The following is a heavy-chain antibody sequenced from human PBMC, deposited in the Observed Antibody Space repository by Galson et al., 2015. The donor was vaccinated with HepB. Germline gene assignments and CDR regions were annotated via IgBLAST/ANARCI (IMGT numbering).Heavy chain of an antibody. CDR2: ITSNGGRT. CDR3: AKDGIMVSNNPYQLHF. CDR1: GFTFSRYA. D-gene: IGHD2-8*01. V-gene: IGHV3-23*01. J-gene: IGHJ4*02. Sequence: SLRLFCAASGFTFSRYAMTWVRQAPGKGLEWISSITSNGGRTLYTNSVKGRFTISRDNSRNTVVLQLSSLRPEDTAVYYCAKDGIMVSNNPYQLHFWGQGTLVSVSS.